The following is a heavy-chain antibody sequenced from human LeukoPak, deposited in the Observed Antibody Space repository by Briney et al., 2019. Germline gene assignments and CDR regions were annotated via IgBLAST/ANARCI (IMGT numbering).Heavy chain of an antibody. D-gene: IGHD6-13*01. V-gene: IGHV4-59*01. CDR1: GGSISSYY. Sequence: SQTLSLTCTVSGGSISSYYWSWIRHPPGKGLEWIGYIYYSGSTNYNPSLKSRVTISVDTSKNQFSLKLSSVTAADTAVYYCARGSSSWAHDYWGQGTLVTVSS. J-gene: IGHJ4*02. CDR3: ARGSSSWAHDY. CDR2: IYYSGST.